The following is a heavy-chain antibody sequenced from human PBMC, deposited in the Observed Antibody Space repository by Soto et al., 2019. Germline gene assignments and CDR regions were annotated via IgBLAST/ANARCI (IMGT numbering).Heavy chain of an antibody. J-gene: IGHJ5*02. CDR3: ARVKYYYGSGRPLNWFDP. CDR2: IYTSGST. CDR1: GGSISSYY. Sequence: LSLTCTVSGGSISSYYWSWIRQPAGKGLEWIGRIYTSGSTNYNPSLKSRVTTSVDTSKNQFSLKLSSVTAADTAVYCCARVKYYYGSGRPLNWFDPWGQGTLVTVSS. D-gene: IGHD3-10*01. V-gene: IGHV4-4*07.